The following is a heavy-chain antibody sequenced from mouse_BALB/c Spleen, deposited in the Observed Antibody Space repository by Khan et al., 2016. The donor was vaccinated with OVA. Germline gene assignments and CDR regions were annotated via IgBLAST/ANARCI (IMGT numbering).Heavy chain of an antibody. Sequence: VQLQQSGPELMKPGASVKISCKASGYSFTTYYIHWGKQSHGETLEWIGYIDPFNGGNTYNQKLKGKATLTVDKSSSTACLHLRGLSSGGSALYYRAGHRTSSWFSYCGQGTLVTVSA. V-gene: IGHV1S135*01. D-gene: IGHD3-3*01. CDR3: AGHRTSSWFSY. CDR2: IDPFNGGN. CDR1: GYSFTTYY. J-gene: IGHJ3*01.